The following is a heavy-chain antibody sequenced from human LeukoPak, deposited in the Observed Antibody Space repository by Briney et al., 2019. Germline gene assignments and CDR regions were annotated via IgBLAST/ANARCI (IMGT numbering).Heavy chain of an antibody. Sequence: PSETLSLTCTVSGGSISSSGYYWSWIRQPPGKGLEWSGTIYYSGSAYYNPSLKTQVTISVDTSKNQFSLKLSSVTAADTAVYFCARGSQVDDFWSGYRAPLDYWGQGTLVTVSS. V-gene: IGHV4-39*01. D-gene: IGHD3-3*01. J-gene: IGHJ4*02. CDR3: ARGSQVDDFWSGYRAPLDY. CDR2: IYYSGSA. CDR1: GGSISSSGYY.